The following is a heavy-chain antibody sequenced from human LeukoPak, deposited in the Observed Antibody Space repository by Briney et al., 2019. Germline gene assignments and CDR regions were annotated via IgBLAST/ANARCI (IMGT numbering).Heavy chain of an antibody. V-gene: IGHV4-4*09. CDR3: ARGDTAMVIGY. CDR2: IYTSGST. Sequence: SETLSLTCTVSGGSISSYYWSWIRQPPGKGLEWIGYIYTSGSTNYNPSLKSRVTISVDTSKNQFSLKLSSVTAADTAVYYCARGDTAMVIGYWGQGTTVTVSS. CDR1: GGSISSYY. D-gene: IGHD5-18*01. J-gene: IGHJ4*01.